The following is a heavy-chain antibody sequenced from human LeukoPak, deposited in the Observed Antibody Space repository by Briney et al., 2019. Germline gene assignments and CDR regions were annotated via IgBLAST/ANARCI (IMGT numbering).Heavy chain of an antibody. Sequence: ASVKVSCKASGYTFTSYGISCVRQAPGQGLEWMGWISAYNGNTNYAQKLQGRVTMTTDTSTSTAYMELRSLRSDDTAVYYCARDGRLVVRYYYYYGMDVWGQGTTVTVSS. CDR3: ARDGRLVVRYYYYYGMDV. J-gene: IGHJ6*02. CDR2: ISAYNGNT. V-gene: IGHV1-18*01. D-gene: IGHD2-21*01. CDR1: GYTFTSYG.